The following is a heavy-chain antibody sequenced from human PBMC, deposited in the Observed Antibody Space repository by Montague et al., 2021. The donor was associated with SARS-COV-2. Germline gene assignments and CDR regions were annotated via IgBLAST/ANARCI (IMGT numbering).Heavy chain of an antibody. V-gene: IGHV4-59*01. CDR3: ARDSRTDFDWLFPDSGSYYYYMDV. Sequence: SETLSLTCTVSGGSISSYYWSWIRQPSGKGLEWIGYIYYSGSTNYNPSLKSRVTIPVDTSKNQFSLKLSSVTAADTAVYYCARDSRTDFDWLFPDSGSYYYYMDVWGKGTTVTVSS. CDR1: GGSISSYY. D-gene: IGHD3-9*01. CDR2: IYYSGST. J-gene: IGHJ6*03.